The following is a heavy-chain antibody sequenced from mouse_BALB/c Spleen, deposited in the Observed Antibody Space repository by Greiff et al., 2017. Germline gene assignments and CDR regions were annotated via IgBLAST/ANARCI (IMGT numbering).Heavy chain of an antibody. D-gene: IGHD2-4*01. CDR1: GYTFTSYD. CDR2: IFPGDGST. J-gene: IGHJ3*01. CDR3: ARLAMITTRHHPAWFAY. Sequence: QVQLQQSGAELVKPGASVKLSCKASGYTFTSYDINWVRQRPEQGLEWIGWIFPGDGSTKYNEKFKGKATLTTDKSSSTAYMQLSRLTSEDSAVYFCARLAMITTRHHPAWFAYWGQGTLVTVSA. V-gene: IGHV1-85*01.